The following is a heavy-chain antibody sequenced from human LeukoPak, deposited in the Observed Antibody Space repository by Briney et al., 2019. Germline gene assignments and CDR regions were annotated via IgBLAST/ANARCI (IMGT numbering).Heavy chain of an antibody. CDR2: IKKDGSEK. CDR1: GFTFSSYW. Sequence: GGSLRLSCAASGFTFSSYWMSWVRQAPGKGLEWVANIKKDGSEKKYVDSVKGRFTISRDNAKNSLYLQMNSLRAEDTAVYYCARAGGSGSPVDYWGQGTLVTVSS. J-gene: IGHJ4*02. CDR3: ARAGGSGSPVDY. D-gene: IGHD3-10*01. V-gene: IGHV3-7*01.